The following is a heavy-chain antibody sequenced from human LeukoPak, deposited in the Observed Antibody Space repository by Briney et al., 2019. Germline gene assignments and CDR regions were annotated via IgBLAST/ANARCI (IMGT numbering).Heavy chain of an antibody. V-gene: IGHV4-59*08. Sequence: SETLSLTCSVSGGSISNYYWSWIRQPPGKGLEWIGYIYYSGSTDYKPSLNSRVSMSVDTSKNQYSLRLSSLTTADTAVYYCARHTPVALRSGYYYNMDVWGQGTSVTVSS. CDR1: GGSISNYY. CDR3: ARHTPVALRSGYYYNMDV. D-gene: IGHD2-15*01. J-gene: IGHJ6*02. CDR2: IYYSGST.